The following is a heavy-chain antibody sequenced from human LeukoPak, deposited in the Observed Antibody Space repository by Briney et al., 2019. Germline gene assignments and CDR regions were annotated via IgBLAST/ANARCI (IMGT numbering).Heavy chain of an antibody. CDR3: ARVGYCSGGSCSTVFDY. CDR1: GCTFSSDA. D-gene: IGHD2-15*01. J-gene: IGHJ4*02. Sequence: EASLKVSCTASGCTFSSDAISWVRQAPGQGLEWMGGIIPIFGTANYAQKFQGRVTITADESTSTAYMELSSLRSEDTAVYYCARVGYCSGGSCSTVFDYWGQGTLVTVSS. V-gene: IGHV1-69*13. CDR2: IIPIFGTA.